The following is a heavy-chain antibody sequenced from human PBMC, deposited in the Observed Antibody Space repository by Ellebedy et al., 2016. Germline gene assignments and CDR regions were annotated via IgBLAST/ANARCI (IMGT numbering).Heavy chain of an antibody. CDR3: RQGHYADY. Sequence: GGSLRLSXTASGLSVSTYFMSWVRQAPGRGLEWVATISAKGDKRDLADSVQGRFTISRDNFRNTLHLQMSNLRGEDTAVYYCRQGHYADYWGQGTLVTVSS. D-gene: IGHD2-2*01. CDR1: GLSVSTYF. V-gene: IGHV3-23*01. J-gene: IGHJ4*02. CDR2: ISAKGDKR.